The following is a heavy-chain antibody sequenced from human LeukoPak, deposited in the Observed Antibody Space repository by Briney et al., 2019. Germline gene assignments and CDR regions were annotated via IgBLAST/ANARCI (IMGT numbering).Heavy chain of an antibody. CDR3: ARAGGSSWSSLDY. CDR2: IYYSGST. D-gene: IGHD6-13*01. V-gene: IGHV4-59*11. Sequence: SQTLSLTCTVSSGSISSHYWSWIRQPPGKGLEWIGYIYYSGSTDYNPSLKSRVTISVDTSKNQFSLKLSSVTAADTAVYYCARAGGSSWSSLDYWGQGTLVTVSS. J-gene: IGHJ4*02. CDR1: SGSISSHY.